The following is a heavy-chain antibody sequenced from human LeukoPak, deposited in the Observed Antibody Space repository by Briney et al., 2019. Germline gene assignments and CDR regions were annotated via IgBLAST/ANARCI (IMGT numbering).Heavy chain of an antibody. CDR3: ARGATITSCDY. Sequence: PGGSLRLSCAASGFTFSSYGMHWVRQAPGKGLEWVAVIWYDGSNKYYADSVKGRFTISRDNSKNTLYLQMNSLRAEDTAVYHCARGATITSCDYWGQGTLVTVSS. J-gene: IGHJ4*02. CDR2: IWYDGSNK. V-gene: IGHV3-33*01. CDR1: GFTFSSYG. D-gene: IGHD3-10*01.